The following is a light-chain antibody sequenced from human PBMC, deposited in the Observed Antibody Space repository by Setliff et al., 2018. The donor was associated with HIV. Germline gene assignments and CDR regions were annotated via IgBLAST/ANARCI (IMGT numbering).Light chain of an antibody. J-gene: IGLJ1*01. CDR1: SSDVGGYSH. CDR3: SSYAITNTLP. CDR2: EVR. V-gene: IGLV2-14*01. Sequence: QSVLTQPASVSGSPGQSITISCTGTSSDVGGYSHVSWYQQHPGKAPKLIIYEVRNRPSGVSNRFSGSKSGNTASLPISGLQAEDAADYYCSSYAITNTLPFGTGTKVTVL.